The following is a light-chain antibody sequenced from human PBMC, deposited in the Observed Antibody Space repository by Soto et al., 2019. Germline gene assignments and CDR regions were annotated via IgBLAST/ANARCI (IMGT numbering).Light chain of an antibody. CDR2: GAS. CDR3: LQDYNYPRT. J-gene: IGKJ1*01. V-gene: IGKV1-6*01. Sequence: AIQMTQSPSSLSASVGDRVTITCRASQGIRTELGWYQQRPGKAPKLLSYGASTLQGGVPSRFSGSGSGTDFTLTISSLQPEDFATYYCLQDYNYPRTFGQGTKVEIK. CDR1: QGIRTE.